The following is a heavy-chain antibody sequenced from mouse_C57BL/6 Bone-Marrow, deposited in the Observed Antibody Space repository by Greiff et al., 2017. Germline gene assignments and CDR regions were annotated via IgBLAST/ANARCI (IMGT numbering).Heavy chain of an antibody. J-gene: IGHJ1*03. V-gene: IGHV1-69*01. D-gene: IGHD2-5*01. CDR1: GYTFTSYW. Sequence: QVQLQHPGAELVMPGASVKLSCKASGYTFTSYWMHWVKQRPGQGLEWIGEIDPSDSYTNYNQKFKGKSTLTVDKSSSTAYMQLSSLTSEDSAVYYCARGGSNYGYFDVWGTGTTVTVSS. CDR3: ARGGSNYGYFDV. CDR2: IDPSDSYT.